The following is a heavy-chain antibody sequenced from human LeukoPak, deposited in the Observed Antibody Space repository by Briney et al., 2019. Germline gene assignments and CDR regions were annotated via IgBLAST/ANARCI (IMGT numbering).Heavy chain of an antibody. V-gene: IGHV1-69*05. CDR3: AKVDSQNDVYAFDI. CDR2: IIPIFGTA. J-gene: IGHJ3*02. CDR1: GGTFSSYA. D-gene: IGHD1-1*01. Sequence: GASVKVSCKASGGTFSSYAISWVRQAPGQGLEWMGGIIPIFGTANYAQKFQGRVTITTDESTSTAYMELSSLRSEDTAVYYCAKVDSQNDVYAFDIWGQGTMVTVSS.